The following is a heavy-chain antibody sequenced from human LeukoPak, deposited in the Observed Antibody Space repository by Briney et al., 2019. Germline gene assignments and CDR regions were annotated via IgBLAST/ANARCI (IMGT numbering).Heavy chain of an antibody. Sequence: GASVKVSCKASGYTFTIYGISWVRQAPGQGLEWMGWISAYDGNTNYAQKLQGRVTMTTDTSTSTAYMELRSLRSDDTAVYYCARTLRVGVVRSAFDIWGQGTMVTVSS. CDR3: ARTLRVGVVRSAFDI. CDR1: GYTFTIYG. CDR2: ISAYDGNT. D-gene: IGHD3-22*01. V-gene: IGHV1-18*01. J-gene: IGHJ3*02.